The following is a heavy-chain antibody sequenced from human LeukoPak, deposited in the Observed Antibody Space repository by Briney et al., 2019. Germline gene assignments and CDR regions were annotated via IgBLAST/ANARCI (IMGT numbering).Heavy chain of an antibody. CDR3: AKDRGDGGYCSTTSCFDAFDI. CDR1: GFTFSSYA. CDR2: ISGSGGST. Sequence: PGGSLRLSCAASGFTFSSYAMSWVRQAPGKGLEWVSAISGSGGSTYYADSVKGRFTISRDNSKSTLYLQMNSLRAEDTAVYYCAKDRGDGGYCSTTSCFDAFDIWGQGTMVTVSS. V-gene: IGHV3-23*01. J-gene: IGHJ3*02. D-gene: IGHD2-2*01.